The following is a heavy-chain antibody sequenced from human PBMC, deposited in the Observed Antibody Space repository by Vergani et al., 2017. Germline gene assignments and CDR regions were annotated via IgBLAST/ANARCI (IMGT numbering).Heavy chain of an antibody. D-gene: IGHD6-13*01. J-gene: IGHJ4*02. CDR1: GGTFSSYA. V-gene: IGHV1-69*04. CDR2: IIPILGIA. CDR3: ARVVAAADHTSLDY. Sequence: QVQLVQSGAEVKKPGASVKVSCKASGGTFSSYAISWVRQAPGQGLEWMGRIIPILGIANYAQKFQGRVTMTTDTSTSTAYMELSSLRSEDTAVYYCARVVAAADHTSLDYWGQGTLVTVSS.